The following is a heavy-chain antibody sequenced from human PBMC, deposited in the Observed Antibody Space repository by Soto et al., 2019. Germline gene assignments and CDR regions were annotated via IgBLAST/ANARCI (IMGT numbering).Heavy chain of an antibody. Sequence: PAGSLRLSCAASGFTFSSYSMNWVRQAPGKGLEWVSYISSSSSTIYYADSVKGRFTISRDNAKNSLYLQMNSLRDEDTAVYYCARDSVGYCTNGVCYTAVPNDYWGQGTLVTVSS. CDR2: ISSSSSTI. J-gene: IGHJ4*02. V-gene: IGHV3-48*02. D-gene: IGHD2-8*01. CDR1: GFTFSSYS. CDR3: ARDSVGYCTNGVCYTAVPNDY.